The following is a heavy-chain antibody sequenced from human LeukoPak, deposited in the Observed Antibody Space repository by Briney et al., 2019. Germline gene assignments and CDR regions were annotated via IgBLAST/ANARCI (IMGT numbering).Heavy chain of an antibody. Sequence: GSLRLSCAASGFTFSSYAMSWVRQAPGEGLEWVSAISGSGGSTYYADSVKGRFTISRDNSKNTLYLQMNSLRAEDTAVYYCAKEVYYDILTGYPNWFDPWGQGTLVTVSS. D-gene: IGHD3-9*01. CDR2: ISGSGGST. J-gene: IGHJ5*02. CDR1: GFTFSSYA. V-gene: IGHV3-23*01. CDR3: AKEVYYDILTGYPNWFDP.